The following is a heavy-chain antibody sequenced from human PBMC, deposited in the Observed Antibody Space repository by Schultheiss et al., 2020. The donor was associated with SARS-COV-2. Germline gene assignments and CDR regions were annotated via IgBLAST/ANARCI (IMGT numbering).Heavy chain of an antibody. V-gene: IGHV3-30*12. CDR2: ISYDGSNK. CDR1: GFTFSSYG. CDR3: TTIDYGDYVHRY. Sequence: GGSLRLSCAASGFTFSSYGMHWVRQAPGKGLEWVAVISYDGSNKYYADSVKGRFTISRDNSKNTLYLQMNSLKTEDTAVYYCTTIDYGDYVHRYWGQGTLVTVSS. J-gene: IGHJ4*02. D-gene: IGHD4-17*01.